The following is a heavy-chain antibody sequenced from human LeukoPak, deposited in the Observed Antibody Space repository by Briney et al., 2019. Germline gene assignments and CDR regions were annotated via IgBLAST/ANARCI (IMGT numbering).Heavy chain of an antibody. CDR1: GFTFSSYA. J-gene: IGHJ3*02. D-gene: IGHD6-13*01. V-gene: IGHV3-23*01. CDR3: AKDLMIAAAAPGDAFDI. Sequence: GGSLRLSCAASGFTFSSYAMSWVRQAPGKGLEWVSAISGSGGSTYYADSVKGRFTISRDNSKNTLYLQMNSLRAEDTAVYYCAKDLMIAAAAPGDAFDIWGQGTMVTVSS. CDR2: ISGSGGST.